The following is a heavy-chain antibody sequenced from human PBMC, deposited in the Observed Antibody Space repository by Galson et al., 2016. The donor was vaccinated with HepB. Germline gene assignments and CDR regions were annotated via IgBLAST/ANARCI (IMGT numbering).Heavy chain of an antibody. CDR2: IMPLFGTT. Sequence: SVKVSCKASGGTFGGYPISWVRQAPGQGLEWMGVIMPLFGTTNYAQKFQGRVTITADESTSTAFMDLSSLRSDDTAVYYCATDAPRGFGDYSRWGQGTLVTGSS. J-gene: IGHJ4*02. CDR3: ATDAPRGFGDYSR. D-gene: IGHD4-17*01. V-gene: IGHV1-69*13. CDR1: GGTFGGYP.